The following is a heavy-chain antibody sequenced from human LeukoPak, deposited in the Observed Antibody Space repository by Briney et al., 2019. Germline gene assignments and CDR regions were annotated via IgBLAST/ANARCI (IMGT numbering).Heavy chain of an antibody. J-gene: IGHJ4*02. CDR3: AVCYDSSGYFDY. D-gene: IGHD3-22*01. Sequence: SETLSLTCTVSGGSISSYYWSWIRQPPGKGLEWIGYIYYSGSTYYNPSLKSRVTISVDTSKNQFSLKLSSVTAADTAVYYCAVCYDSSGYFDYWGQGTLVTVSS. V-gene: IGHV4-59*06. CDR1: GGSISSYY. CDR2: IYYSGST.